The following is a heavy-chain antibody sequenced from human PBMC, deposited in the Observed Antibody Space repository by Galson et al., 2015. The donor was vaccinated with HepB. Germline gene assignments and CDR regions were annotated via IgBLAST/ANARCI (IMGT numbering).Heavy chain of an antibody. CDR2: ISSSSSYT. CDR3: ARDLRLSGYYDSSGIDY. Sequence: SLRLSCAASGFTFSDYYMSWIRQAPGKGLEWVSYISSSSSYTNYADSVKGRFTISRDNAKNSLYLQMNSLRAEDTAVYYCARDLRLSGYYDSSGIDYWGQGTLVTVSS. CDR1: GFTFSDYY. D-gene: IGHD3-22*01. J-gene: IGHJ4*02. V-gene: IGHV3-11*06.